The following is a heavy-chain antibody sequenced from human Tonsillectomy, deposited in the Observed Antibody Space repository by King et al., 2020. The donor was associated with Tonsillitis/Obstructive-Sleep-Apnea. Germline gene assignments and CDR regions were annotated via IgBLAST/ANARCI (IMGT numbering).Heavy chain of an antibody. CDR3: TTAETDY. J-gene: IGHJ4*02. Sequence: VQLVESGGGLVKPGGSLRLSLAAFGFNFINAWRGLVRQGPGKGLELGGLIKSKTDGGPTDDAAPVKGRFTISRNDSKNTLYLQMNSLKTEDTAVYYCTTAETDYWGQGTLVTVSS. CDR1: GFNFINAW. V-gene: IGHV3-15*01. CDR2: IKSKTDGGPT.